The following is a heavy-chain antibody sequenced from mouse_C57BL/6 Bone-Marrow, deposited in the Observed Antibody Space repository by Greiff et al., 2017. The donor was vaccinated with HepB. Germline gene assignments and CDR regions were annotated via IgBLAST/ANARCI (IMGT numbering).Heavy chain of an antibody. J-gene: IGHJ4*01. V-gene: IGHV1-81*01. CDR2: IYPRSGNT. Sequence: QVQLQQSGAELARPGASVKLSCKASGYTFTSYGISWVKQRTGQGLEGIGEIYPRSGNTYYNEKFKGKATLTADKSSSTAYMELRSLTSEDSAVYFCARRGYYGSLYAMDYWGQGTSVTVSS. CDR3: ARRGYYGSLYAMDY. D-gene: IGHD1-1*01. CDR1: GYTFTSYG.